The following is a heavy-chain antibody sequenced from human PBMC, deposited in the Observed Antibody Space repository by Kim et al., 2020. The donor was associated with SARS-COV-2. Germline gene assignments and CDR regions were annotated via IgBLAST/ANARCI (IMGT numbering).Heavy chain of an antibody. J-gene: IGHJ6*02. CDR1: GDSVSSNSAA. Sequence: SQTLSLTCAISGDSVSSNSAAWNWIRQSPSRGLEWLGRTYYRSKWYNDYAVSVKSRITINPDTSKNQFSLQLNSVTPEDTAVYYCARGLPYYYDSSGNYYYGMDVWGQGTTVTVSS. CDR2: TYYRSKWYN. V-gene: IGHV6-1*01. CDR3: ARGLPYYYDSSGNYYYGMDV. D-gene: IGHD3-22*01.